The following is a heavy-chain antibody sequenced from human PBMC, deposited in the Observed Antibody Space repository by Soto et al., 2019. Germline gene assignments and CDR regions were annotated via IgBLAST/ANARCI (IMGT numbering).Heavy chain of an antibody. CDR1: GYRFTSYW. V-gene: IGHV5-51*01. CDR2: MFPSDSDT. J-gene: IGHJ5*02. D-gene: IGHD3-22*01. Sequence: GESLKISCRTSGYRFTSYWIAWVRQMPGKGLEWMGIMFPSDSDTRYSPSFQGQVTISADRSTSTVFLQWASLKASDTAVYFCGGKDNSGYFNWFDPCGQGTLVTAPQ. CDR3: GGKDNSGYFNWFDP.